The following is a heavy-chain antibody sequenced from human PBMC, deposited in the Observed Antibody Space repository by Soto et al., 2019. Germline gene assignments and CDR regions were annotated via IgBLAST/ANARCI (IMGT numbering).Heavy chain of an antibody. CDR3: ARDSPPVDY. CDR2: ISAYNGNT. V-gene: IGHV1-18*01. J-gene: IGHJ4*02. Sequence: QVQLVQSGAEVKKPGASVKVSCKASGYTFTSYGLSWMRQAPGQGLERMGWISAYNGNTNDAQKLQGRVTMSTDTSTTTAYMGPRSPTSGDTVVYYFARDSPPVDYWGQGTLVTVSS. CDR1: GYTFTSYG.